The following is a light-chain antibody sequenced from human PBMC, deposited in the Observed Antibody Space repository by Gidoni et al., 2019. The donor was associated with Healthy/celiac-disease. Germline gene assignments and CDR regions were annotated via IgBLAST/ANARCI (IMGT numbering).Light chain of an antibody. CDR1: SSNIGAVYD. CDR2: GNS. J-gene: IGLJ3*02. CDR3: QYYDSSRSGWGV. Sequence: QSVLTQPPSLSGAPGQRFTIPCPGSSSNIGAVYDVPWYQQLPGTAPKLPIYGNSKRPSGGPDRVSGAKSGTSASLAITGLQAEDEADDYCQYYDSSRSGWGVFGGGTKLTVL. V-gene: IGLV1-40*01.